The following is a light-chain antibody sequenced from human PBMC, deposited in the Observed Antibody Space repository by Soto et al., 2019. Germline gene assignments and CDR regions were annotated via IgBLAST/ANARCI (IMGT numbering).Light chain of an antibody. V-gene: IGKV3-15*01. CDR2: AAS. Sequence: EIVMTQSPATLSVSPGETVTLSCRASQSVSIGLACYQQKPGQAPRLLISAASTRATGIPARFSGSGSGTEFTLTISSLQSEDFAVYYCQQYYDWLDVTFGQGTKVEI. CDR3: QQYYDWLDVT. J-gene: IGKJ1*01. CDR1: QSVSIG.